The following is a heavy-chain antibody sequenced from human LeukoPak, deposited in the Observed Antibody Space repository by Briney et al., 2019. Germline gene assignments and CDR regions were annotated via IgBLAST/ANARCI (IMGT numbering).Heavy chain of an antibody. CDR2: IRFDESDK. D-gene: IGHD7-27*01. V-gene: IGHV3-30*02. CDR1: GFTFSNYG. CDR3: GKDLNWGWNY. J-gene: IGHJ4*02. Sequence: GGSLRLSCAGPGFTFSNYGMHWVRQAPSKGLEWAAHIRFDESDKYYADSVKGRFTISRDISRNTVYLQMNSLRPEDTAVYYCGKDLNWGWNYWGQGTLVTVSS.